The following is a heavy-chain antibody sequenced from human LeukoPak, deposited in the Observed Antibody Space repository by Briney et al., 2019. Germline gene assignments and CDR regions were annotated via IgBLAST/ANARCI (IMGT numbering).Heavy chain of an antibody. CDR1: GGSISTGGYY. V-gene: IGHV4-31*03. J-gene: IGHJ4*02. CDR3: ARAAPNYYDSSGSLRNPYFDY. D-gene: IGHD3-22*01. Sequence: SETLSLTCTVSGGSISTGGYYWSWIRQHPGKGLEWIGNIYYSGSTYYSPSLKSRVTMSVDTSKNQFSLTLISVTAADTAVYFCARAAPNYYDSSGSLRNPYFDYWGQGTLVTVSS. CDR2: IYYSGST.